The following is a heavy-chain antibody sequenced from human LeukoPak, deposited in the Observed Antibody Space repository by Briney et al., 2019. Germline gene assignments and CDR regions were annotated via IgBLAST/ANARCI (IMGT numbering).Heavy chain of an antibody. CDR3: ARDPRRGSSGWYYFDC. CDR1: GYTFTSFG. CDR2: ISAYNGNT. V-gene: IGHV1-18*01. Sequence: ASVKVSCKASGYTFTSFGISWVRQAPGQGLEWMGWISAYNGNTNYAQKFQGRVTMTTDTSASTAYMELRSLRSDDTAVYYCARDPRRGSSGWYYFDCWGQGTLVTVSS. D-gene: IGHD6-19*01. J-gene: IGHJ4*02.